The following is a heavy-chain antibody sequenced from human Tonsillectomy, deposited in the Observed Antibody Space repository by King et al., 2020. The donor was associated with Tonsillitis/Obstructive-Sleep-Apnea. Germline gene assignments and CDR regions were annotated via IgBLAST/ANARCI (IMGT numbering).Heavy chain of an antibody. Sequence: VQLQESGPGLVRPSETLSLICTVSGGSISSYYWSWIRQPPGKGLEWIGCIYHSGSTNYNPSLKSRLTLSIDTSKNQFSLKLSSVTAADTAVYYCARRLATGTPENWFDPWGQGTLVTVFS. V-gene: IGHV4-59*08. CDR2: IYHSGST. D-gene: IGHD1-1*01. CDR3: ARRLATGTPENWFDP. CDR1: GGSISSYY. J-gene: IGHJ5*02.